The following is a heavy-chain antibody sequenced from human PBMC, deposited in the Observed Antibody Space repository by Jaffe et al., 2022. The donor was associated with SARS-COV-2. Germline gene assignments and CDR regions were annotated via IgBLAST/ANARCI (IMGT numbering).Heavy chain of an antibody. D-gene: IGHD3-22*01. Sequence: EVQLVESGGGLVQPEKSLRLSCVGSGFTFSSHPMNWVRQAPGKGLEWVSYISSSGTLIYYADSVRGRFTISRDNAKNSLYLQMNSLRADDTAVYYCVMQYLSDSSGWYWGQGTLVTVSS. J-gene: IGHJ4*02. CDR2: ISSSGTLI. CDR1: GFTFSSHP. V-gene: IGHV3-48*01. CDR3: VMQYLSDSSGWY.